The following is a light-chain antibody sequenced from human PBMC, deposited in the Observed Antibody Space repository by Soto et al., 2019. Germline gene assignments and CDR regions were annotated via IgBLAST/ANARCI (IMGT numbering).Light chain of an antibody. J-gene: IGKJ1*01. CDR2: LAS. CDR1: QSVNIW. V-gene: IGKV1-5*03. Sequence: DIPMTQSPSTLSASVGDTVTITCRASQSVNIWLAWYQQKPGRAPNLLIYLASTLASGVPSRFSGSGSGTDFTLTISSLQPDDFATYYCQQYNDYWTFGQGTRVEVK. CDR3: QQYNDYWT.